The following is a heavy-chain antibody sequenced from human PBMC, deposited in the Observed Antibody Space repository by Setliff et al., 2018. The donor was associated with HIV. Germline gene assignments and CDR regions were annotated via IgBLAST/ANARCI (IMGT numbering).Heavy chain of an antibody. CDR1: GGTFNNSA. CDR3: ATGRHYYDSSDYPANPFDV. Sequence: SVKVSCKASGGTFNNSAFNWVRQAPGQGLEWMGSIITIFGTGDYAQKFQGRVTITADGSTSKAYLELTSLRSEDTAVYYCATGRHYYDSSDYPANPFDVWGQGTLVTVSS. CDR2: IITIFGTG. D-gene: IGHD3-22*01. J-gene: IGHJ3*01. V-gene: IGHV1-69*13.